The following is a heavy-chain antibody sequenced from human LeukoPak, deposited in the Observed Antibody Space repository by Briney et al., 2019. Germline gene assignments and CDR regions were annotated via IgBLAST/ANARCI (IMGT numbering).Heavy chain of an antibody. Sequence: GGSLRLSCAASGLTVSSNYMSWVRQAPGKGLEWVSVIYSDGSTDYADSVKGRFTISRDNSKNTLYLQMNSLRAEDTAVYYCARSGSYSLGAFDNWGQGTMVTVSS. D-gene: IGHD1-26*01. V-gene: IGHV3-53*01. CDR1: GLTVSSNY. CDR3: ARSGSYSLGAFDN. J-gene: IGHJ3*02. CDR2: IYSDGST.